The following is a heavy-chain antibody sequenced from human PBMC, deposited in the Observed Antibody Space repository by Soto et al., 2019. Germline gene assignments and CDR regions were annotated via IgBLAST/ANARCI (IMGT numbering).Heavy chain of an antibody. V-gene: IGHV1-18*01. CDR1: GYSFMKYG. Sequence: GASVKVSCKGFGYSFMKYGINWVRQAPGQGLEWVGWISPYSGYTHSAQKFHGRPTLTTDTAASTAYMELRILRSADTALYYCAREASVLIPAAQPSRFDSWGQGTLVTVS. D-gene: IGHD2-2*01. CDR3: AREASVLIPAAQPSRFDS. CDR2: ISPYSGYT. J-gene: IGHJ4*02.